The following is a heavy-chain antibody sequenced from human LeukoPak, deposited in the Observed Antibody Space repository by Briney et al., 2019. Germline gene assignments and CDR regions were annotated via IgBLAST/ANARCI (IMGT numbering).Heavy chain of an antibody. V-gene: IGHV1-18*01. CDR3: ARDLYSGSYGGVFDC. D-gene: IGHD1-26*01. J-gene: IGHJ4*02. Sequence: ASVKVSCKASGYTFTSYDINWVRQATGQGLEWMGWISAYNGNTNYAQKLQGRVTMTTDTSTSTACMELRSLRSDDTAVYYCARDLYSGSYGGVFDCWGQGTLVTVSS. CDR1: GYTFTSYD. CDR2: ISAYNGNT.